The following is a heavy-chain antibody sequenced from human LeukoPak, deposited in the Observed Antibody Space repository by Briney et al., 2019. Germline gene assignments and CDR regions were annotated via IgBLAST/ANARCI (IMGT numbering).Heavy chain of an antibody. J-gene: IGHJ4*02. D-gene: IGHD3-10*01. CDR3: AISHRYGSGSGAAGFDY. CDR2: IYPGDCDT. V-gene: IGHV5-51*01. CDR1: GYSFTSYW. Sequence: GESLKISCKGSGYSFTSYWIGWVRQMPGKGLEWMGIIYPGDCDTRYSPSFPGRVTISADKSISTAYLQWSSLKASDTAIYYCAISHRYGSGSGAAGFDYWGQGTLVTVSS.